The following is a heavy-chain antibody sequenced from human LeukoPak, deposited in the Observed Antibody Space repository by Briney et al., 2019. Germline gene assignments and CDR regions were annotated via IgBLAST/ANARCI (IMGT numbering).Heavy chain of an antibody. D-gene: IGHD2-2*02. Sequence: ASVKVSCKTSGYTFTRYGINWVRQAPGQGLEWMGWISAYSDNTNYAQKLQGRVTLTTDTSTSTAYMELRSLRSDDTALYYCARTCSSSSCYMVHWGQGTLVTVSS. V-gene: IGHV1-18*01. CDR2: ISAYSDNT. J-gene: IGHJ4*02. CDR3: ARTCSSSSCYMVH. CDR1: GYTFTRYG.